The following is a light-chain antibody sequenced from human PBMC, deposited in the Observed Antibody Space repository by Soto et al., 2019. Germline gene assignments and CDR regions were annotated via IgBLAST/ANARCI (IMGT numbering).Light chain of an antibody. CDR2: KAS. CDR3: KEYTCHPRP. V-gene: IGKV1-5*03. J-gene: IGKJ1*01. Sequence: TTLSASVGDRVPITCRASPSISRWLAWYQQKAGKASKLRSYKASSLENGVPSRFSGSGSGTEFTLTISIFQADDGASDYSKEYTCHPRPSGQRAK. CDR1: PSISRW.